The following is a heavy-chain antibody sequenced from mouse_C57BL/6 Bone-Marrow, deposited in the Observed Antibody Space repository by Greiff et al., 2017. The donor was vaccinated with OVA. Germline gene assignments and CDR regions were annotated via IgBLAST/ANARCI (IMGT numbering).Heavy chain of an antibody. CDR3: ARSDLLPHCYFYV. V-gene: IGHV1-42*01. J-gene: IGHJ1*03. CDR1: GYSFTGYY. D-gene: IGHD1-1*01. Sequence: EVQLQQSGPELVKPGASVKISCKASGYSFTGYYMNWVKQSPEKSLEWIGEINPSTGGTTYNQKFKAKATLTVDKSSSTAYMQLKSLTSEDSAVYYCARSDLLPHCYFYVWGTGTTVTVSS. CDR2: INPSTGGT.